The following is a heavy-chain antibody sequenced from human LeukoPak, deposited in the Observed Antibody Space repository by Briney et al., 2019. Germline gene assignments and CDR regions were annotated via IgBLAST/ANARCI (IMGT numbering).Heavy chain of an antibody. CDR1: GYTFTGYY. D-gene: IGHD4-17*01. J-gene: IGHJ4*02. Sequence: GASVKVSCKASGYTFTGYYMHWVRQAPGQGLEWMGWISAYNGITNYAQKLQGRVTMTTDTSTSTAYMELRSLRSDDTAVYYCARVGVVTTVTTWDWGPNTFDYWGQGTLVTVSS. CDR3: ARVGVVTTVTTWDWGPNTFDY. V-gene: IGHV1-18*04. CDR2: ISAYNGIT.